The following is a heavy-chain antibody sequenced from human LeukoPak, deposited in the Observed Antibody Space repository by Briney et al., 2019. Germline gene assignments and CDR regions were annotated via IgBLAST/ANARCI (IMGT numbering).Heavy chain of an antibody. CDR3: ARDEGRDAIPIIGVFGY. V-gene: IGHV3-21*01. J-gene: IGHJ4*02. CDR1: GFTFSSYS. D-gene: IGHD2-8*01. CDR2: ISSSSSYI. Sequence: GGSLRLSCAASGFTFSSYSMNWVRQAPGKGLEWVSSISSSSSYIYYADSVKGRFTISRDNAKNSLYLQMNSLRAEDTAVYYCARDEGRDAIPIIGVFGYWGQGTLVTVSS.